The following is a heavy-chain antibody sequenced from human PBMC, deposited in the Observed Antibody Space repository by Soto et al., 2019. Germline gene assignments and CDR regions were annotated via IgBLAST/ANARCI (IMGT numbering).Heavy chain of an antibody. Sequence: QITLKESGPTLAKPTQTLTLTCIFSGFSFSTSGVGVGCICQPQGKELVWLAIIYRDEDKGYSPSLKSRLTIIKETSNTQVVLTMTKINPVDTATYYCANWYYDFWSSNYWGQGTLVTVS. V-gene: IGHV2-5*02. J-gene: IGHJ4*02. CDR1: GFSFSTSGVG. D-gene: IGHD3-3*01. CDR3: ANWYYDFWSSNY. CDR2: IYRDEDK.